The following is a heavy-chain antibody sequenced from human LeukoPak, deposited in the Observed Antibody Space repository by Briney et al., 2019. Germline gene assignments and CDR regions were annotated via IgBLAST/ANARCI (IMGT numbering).Heavy chain of an antibody. D-gene: IGHD2-2*01. V-gene: IGHV3-23*01. CDR1: GFTFSSYA. Sequence: GGSLRLSCAASGFTFSSYAMSWVRQAPGKGLGWVSAISGSGGSTYYADSVKGRFTISRDNSKNTLYLQMNSLRAKDTAVYYCAKDQQAIFDYWGQGTLVTVSS. J-gene: IGHJ4*02. CDR3: AKDQQAIFDY. CDR2: ISGSGGST.